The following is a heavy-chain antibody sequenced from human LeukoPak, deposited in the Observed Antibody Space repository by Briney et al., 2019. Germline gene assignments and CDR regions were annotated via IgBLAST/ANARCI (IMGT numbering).Heavy chain of an antibody. Sequence: GGSLRLSCAASGFTFSSYSMNWVRQAPGKGLEWVSSISSSSSYMYYADSVKGRFTISRDNAKNSLYLQMNSLRAEDTAVYYCARDSDSWGSGSYYSGKFDYWGQGTLVTVSS. CDR1: GFTFSSYS. V-gene: IGHV3-21*01. D-gene: IGHD3-10*01. J-gene: IGHJ4*02. CDR3: ARDSDSWGSGSYYSGKFDY. CDR2: ISSSSSYM.